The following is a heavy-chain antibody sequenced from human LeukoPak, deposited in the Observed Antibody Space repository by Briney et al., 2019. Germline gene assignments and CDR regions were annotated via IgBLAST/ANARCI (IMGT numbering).Heavy chain of an antibody. J-gene: IGHJ4*02. CDR3: ARGPLAYCGGDCVTDFDY. CDR1: GYTLTGYY. V-gene: IGHV1-2*02. D-gene: IGHD2-21*02. CDR2: INPNSGGT. Sequence: ASVKVSCKASGYTLTGYYMHWVRQAPGQGLEWMGWINPNSGGTNYAQKFQGRVTMTRDTSISTAYMELSRLRSDDTAVYHCARGPLAYCGGDCVTDFDYWGQGTLVTVSS.